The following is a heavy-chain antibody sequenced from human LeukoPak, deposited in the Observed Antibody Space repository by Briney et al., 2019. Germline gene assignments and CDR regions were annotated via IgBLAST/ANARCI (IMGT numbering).Heavy chain of an antibody. V-gene: IGHV5-51*01. J-gene: IGHJ4*02. CDR2: IYPGDSDT. CDR3: ARGLSGDSSAWFY. D-gene: IGHD6-19*01. CDR1: RYSFTSYW. Sequence: GESLKISCNGSRYSFTSYWISWVRQVPGKGLEWMGIIYPGDSDTRYSPSFQGQVTISADKSISTAYLQWSSLKASDTALYYCARGLSGDSSAWFYWGQGTLVTVSS.